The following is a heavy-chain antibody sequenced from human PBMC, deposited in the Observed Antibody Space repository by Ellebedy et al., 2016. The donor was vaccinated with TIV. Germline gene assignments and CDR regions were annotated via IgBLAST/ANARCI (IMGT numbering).Heavy chain of an antibody. J-gene: IGHJ4*02. CDR3: ARDRVVPAAMSVAVDY. CDR2: IIPIFGTA. Sequence: SVKVSXKASGGTFSSYAISWVRQAPGQGLEWMGGIIPIFGTANYAQKFQGRVTITADKSTSTAYMELSSLRSEDTAVYYCARDRVVPAAMSVAVDYWGQGTLVTVSS. CDR1: GGTFSSYA. D-gene: IGHD2-2*01. V-gene: IGHV1-69*06.